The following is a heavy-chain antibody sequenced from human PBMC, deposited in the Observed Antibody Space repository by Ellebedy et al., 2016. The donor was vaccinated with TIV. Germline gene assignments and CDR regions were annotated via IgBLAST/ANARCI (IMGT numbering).Heavy chain of an antibody. CDR1: GFSFSTYW. Sequence: GGSLRLSXAASGFSFSTYWMHWVRQAPGKGLVWVSRINSDGSSTSYVDSVKGRFTISRDNAKNTLYLQMNSLTAEDTAVYYCARPRGGGQFEDWGQGTLVTVSS. V-gene: IGHV3-74*01. D-gene: IGHD3-16*01. CDR3: ARPRGGGQFED. CDR2: INSDGSST. J-gene: IGHJ4*02.